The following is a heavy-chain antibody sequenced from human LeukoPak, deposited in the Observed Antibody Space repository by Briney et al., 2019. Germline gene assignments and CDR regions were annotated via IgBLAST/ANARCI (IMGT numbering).Heavy chain of an antibody. CDR1: GGSFSGYY. CDR3: ARDHSGYYDSSGPLRVAFDI. CDR2: INHSGST. J-gene: IGHJ3*02. Sequence: SETLSLTCAVYGGSFSGYYWSWIRQPPGKGLEWIGEINHSGSTNYNPSLKSRVTMSVDTSKNQFSLKLSSVTAADTAVYYCARDHSGYYDSSGPLRVAFDIWGQGTMVTVSS. D-gene: IGHD3-22*01. V-gene: IGHV4-34*01.